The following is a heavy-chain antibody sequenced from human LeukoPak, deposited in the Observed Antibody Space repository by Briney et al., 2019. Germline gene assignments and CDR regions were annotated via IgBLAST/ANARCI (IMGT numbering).Heavy chain of an antibody. CDR3: ARDLAVAGALFDY. D-gene: IGHD6-19*01. J-gene: IGHJ4*02. V-gene: IGHV3-20*04. CDR1: GFSFDDYG. Sequence: PGGPLRLSCAASGFSFDDYGMSWVRQAPGKGLECVSGINWNGGSTGYADFVKGRFTISRDNAKNSLYLQMNSLRAEDTALYYCARDLAVAGALFDYWGQGTLVTVSS. CDR2: INWNGGST.